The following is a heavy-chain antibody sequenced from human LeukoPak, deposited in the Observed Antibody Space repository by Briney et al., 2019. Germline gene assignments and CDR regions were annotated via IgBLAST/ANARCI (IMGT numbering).Heavy chain of an antibody. J-gene: IGHJ6*03. D-gene: IGHD2-15*01. CDR2: IYYSGST. V-gene: IGHV4-59*01. Sequence: PSETLSLTCTVSGGSISSYYWSWIRQPPGKGLEWIGYIYYSGSTNYNPSLKSRVTISVDTSKNQFSLKLSSVTAADTAVYYCARSGGTYRYYYYMDVWGKGTTVTVSS. CDR1: GGSISSYY. CDR3: ARSGGTYRYYYYMDV.